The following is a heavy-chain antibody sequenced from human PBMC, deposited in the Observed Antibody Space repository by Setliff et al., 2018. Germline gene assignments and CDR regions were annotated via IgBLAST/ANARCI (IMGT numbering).Heavy chain of an antibody. J-gene: IGHJ3*02. CDR1: GGSISNYY. D-gene: IGHD1-26*01. CDR2: IYTSGST. CDR3: ARKGISALSGAFDM. V-gene: IGHV4-4*07. Sequence: SETLSLTCTVSGGSISNYYWSWIRQPAGKGLEWIGRIYTSGSTNYNPSLKSRVTMSVDTSKNQFSLKLSSVTAADAAVYYCARKGISALSGAFDMWGEGTMVTVSS.